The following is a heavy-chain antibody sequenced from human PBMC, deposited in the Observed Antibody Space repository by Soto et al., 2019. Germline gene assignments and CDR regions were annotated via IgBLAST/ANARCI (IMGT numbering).Heavy chain of an antibody. Sequence: QVQLQESGPRLVKPSQTLSLSCAVSGGAIISASYSWNWIRQSPGRGLEWIGHISSSGSTYYNQSLKSRVSISVDTSNNQFSLKLTSVTAADTAVYFCAREDAARIERWFDAWGQGILVTVSS. CDR2: ISSSGST. CDR3: AREDAARIERWFDA. J-gene: IGHJ5*02. D-gene: IGHD6-6*01. CDR1: GGAIISASYS. V-gene: IGHV4-31*11.